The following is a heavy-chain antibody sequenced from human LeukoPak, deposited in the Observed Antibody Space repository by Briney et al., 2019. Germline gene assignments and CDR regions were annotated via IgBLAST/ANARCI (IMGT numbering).Heavy chain of an antibody. CDR1: GFTFSESA. D-gene: IGHD3-16*02. Sequence: GGSLRLSCAASGFTFSESAMTWVRQAPGRGLDWVSHISFSGANSYYADSVKGRFTISRDNSKDTLFMQMNSLRAEDTAIYYCERDIHLSTWGLGTMVTVSS. CDR3: ERDIHLST. J-gene: IGHJ3*01. V-gene: IGHV3-23*01. CDR2: ISFSGANS.